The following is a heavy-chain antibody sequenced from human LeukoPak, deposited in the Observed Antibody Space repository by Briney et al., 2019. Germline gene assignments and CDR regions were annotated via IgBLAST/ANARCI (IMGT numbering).Heavy chain of an antibody. Sequence: SETLSLTCTVSGGSISSYFWSWIRQPAGKGLEWIGRIYTSGSTNYNPSLKSRVTMSVDTSKNQFSLKLSSVTAADTAVYYCARFSPRAMGNYLDFWGQGTLVTVSS. CDR2: IYTSGST. J-gene: IGHJ4*02. D-gene: IGHD7-27*01. CDR3: ARFSPRAMGNYLDF. V-gene: IGHV4-4*07. CDR1: GGSISSYF.